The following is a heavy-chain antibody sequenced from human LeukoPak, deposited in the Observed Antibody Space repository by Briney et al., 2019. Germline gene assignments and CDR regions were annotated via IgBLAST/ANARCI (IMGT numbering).Heavy chain of an antibody. J-gene: IGHJ4*02. V-gene: IGHV4-39*01. CDR1: GGSITSSSHY. Sequence: SETLSLTCTVSGGSITSSSHYWGWIRQPPGMGLEWVGSVRYTGNTYYNSSLSSRITISVDTSSNQFSLRLNSVTAADTALYYCARHDPFQYWGQGALVTVSS. CDR3: ARHDPFQY. CDR2: VRYTGNT.